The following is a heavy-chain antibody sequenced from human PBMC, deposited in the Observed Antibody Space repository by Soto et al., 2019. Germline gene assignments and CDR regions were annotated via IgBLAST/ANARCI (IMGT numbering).Heavy chain of an antibody. CDR2: ISYDRSEK. CDR1: GFTFNSFS. J-gene: IGHJ5*02. V-gene: IGHV3-30*04. CDR3: VKDGRPAVFGRWFDP. Sequence: RRLSCAASGFTFNSFSMHWVRQAPGKGLEWVAVISYDRSEKYYADSVKGRFNITRDNAKKTLYLEINGLRPEDTAVYYCVKDGRPAVFGRWFDPWGQGTLVTVSS. D-gene: IGHD3-10*01.